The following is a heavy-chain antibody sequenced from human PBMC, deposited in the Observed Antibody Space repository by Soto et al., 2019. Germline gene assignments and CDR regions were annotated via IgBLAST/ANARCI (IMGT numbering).Heavy chain of an antibody. D-gene: IGHD3-10*01. J-gene: IGHJ5*02. CDR2: ISGSGGST. V-gene: IGHV3-23*01. Sequence: GGSLRLSCAASGFTFSSYAMSWVRQAPGKGLEWVSAISGSGGSTYYADSVKGRFTISRDNSKNTLYLQMNSLRAEDTAVYYCAKDTGSYYGSGSAAWGQGTLVTVSS. CDR3: AKDTGSYYGSGSAA. CDR1: GFTFSSYA.